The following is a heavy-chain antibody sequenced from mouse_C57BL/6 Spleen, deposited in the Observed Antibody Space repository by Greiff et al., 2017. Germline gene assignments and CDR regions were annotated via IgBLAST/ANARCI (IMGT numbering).Heavy chain of an antibody. D-gene: IGHD2-3*01. V-gene: IGHV1-66*01. J-gene: IGHJ4*01. CDR3: AREDGYYVDYAMDY. CDR1: GYSFTSYY. Sequence: QVQLKQSGPELVKPGASVKISCKASGYSFTSYYIHWVKQRPGQGLEWIGWIYPGSGNTKYNEKFKGKATLTADTSSSTAYMQLSSLTSEDSAVYYCAREDGYYVDYAMDYWGQGTSVTVSS. CDR2: IYPGSGNT.